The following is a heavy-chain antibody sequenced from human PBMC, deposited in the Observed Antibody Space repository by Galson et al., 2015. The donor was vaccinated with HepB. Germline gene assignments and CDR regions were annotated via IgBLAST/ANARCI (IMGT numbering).Heavy chain of an antibody. CDR1: GGTFSSYA. CDR2: IIPIFGTA. Sequence: SVKVSCKASGGTFSSYAISWVRQAPGQGLEWMGGIIPIFGTANYAQKFQGRVTITADESTSTAYMELSSLRSEDTAVYYCARAGIVDDGPRLPEYYYYGMDVWGQGTTVTVSS. J-gene: IGHJ6*02. D-gene: IGHD1-26*01. V-gene: IGHV1-69*13. CDR3: ARAGIVDDGPRLPEYYYYGMDV.